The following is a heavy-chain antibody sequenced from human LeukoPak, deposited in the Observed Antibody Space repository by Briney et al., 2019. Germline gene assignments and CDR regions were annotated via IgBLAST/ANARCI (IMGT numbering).Heavy chain of an antibody. J-gene: IGHJ2*01. CDR1: GFTFNSYD. V-gene: IGHV3-13*05. D-gene: IGHD6-19*01. CDR3: VKEALTVAGNWHFDL. Sequence: GGSLRLSCAASGFTFNSYDMHWVRHVIGKGLEWVSAVDSAGAPYYAGSVKGRFTISRENAKKSLYLQMDSLGAGDTAVYYCVKEALTVAGNWHFDLWGRGTLVTVSS. CDR2: VDSAGAP.